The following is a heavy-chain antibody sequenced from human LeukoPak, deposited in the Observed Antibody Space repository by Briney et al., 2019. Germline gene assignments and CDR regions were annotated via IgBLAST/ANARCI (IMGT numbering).Heavy chain of an antibody. CDR1: GYIFTGYY. J-gene: IGHJ4*02. D-gene: IGHD2-2*01. CDR2: INPKSGGT. V-gene: IGHV1-2*02. CDR3: ARGGEVCSSSSCYRGHDY. Sequence: ASVKVSCKASGYIFTGYYMHWVRQAPGQGLEWMGWINPKSGGTTYEQKFQGRVTMTRDTSTSTAYMELSRLRSDDTAVYYCARGGEVCSSSSCYRGHDYWGQGTLVTVSS.